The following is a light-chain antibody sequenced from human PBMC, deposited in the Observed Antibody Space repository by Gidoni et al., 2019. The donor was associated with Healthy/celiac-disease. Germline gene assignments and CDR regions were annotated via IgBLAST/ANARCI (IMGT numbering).Light chain of an antibody. Sequence: QSALTQPASAPGSPGQSITTSCTGTSSDVGGYNYVSWYQQHPGKAPKLMIYDVSNRPSGVFNRFSGSKSGNTASLTISGLQAEDEADYYCSSYTSSSTLGVVFGGGTKLTVL. V-gene: IGLV2-14*01. CDR2: DVS. J-gene: IGLJ2*01. CDR3: SSYTSSSTLGVV. CDR1: SSDVGGYNY.